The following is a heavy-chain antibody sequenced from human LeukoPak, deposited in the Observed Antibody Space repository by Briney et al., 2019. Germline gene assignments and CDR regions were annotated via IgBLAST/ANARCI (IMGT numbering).Heavy chain of an antibody. CDR2: IHYDGTKT. Sequence: GGSPRLSCAASGFPFSAYGMHCVREAPGKGLEWVAFIHYDGTKTYYADSVKGRFAVSRDTSKNTLHLQMNSLRPEDTAVYYCAKTLGVTYWGQGTLVTVSS. D-gene: IGHD2-8*01. CDR1: GFPFSAYG. J-gene: IGHJ4*02. V-gene: IGHV3-30*02. CDR3: AKTLGVTY.